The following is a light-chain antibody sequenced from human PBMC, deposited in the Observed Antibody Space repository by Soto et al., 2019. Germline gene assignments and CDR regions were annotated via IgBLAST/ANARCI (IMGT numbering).Light chain of an antibody. V-gene: IGKV1-39*01. CDR3: QQTYSTPYT. Sequence: DIQMTQSPSSLSASVGDRVTITCRASQSISNHLNWYQQKPGKAPKLLINDASSLQSGVPSRFSGSGSGTDFTLTITSLQPEDFATYYCQQTYSTPYTFGQGTTVVIK. CDR2: DAS. J-gene: IGKJ2*01. CDR1: QSISNH.